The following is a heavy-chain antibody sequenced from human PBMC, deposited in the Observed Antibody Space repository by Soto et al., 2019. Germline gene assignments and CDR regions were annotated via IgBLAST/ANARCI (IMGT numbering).Heavy chain of an antibody. J-gene: IGHJ4*02. CDR1: GGSMNSGDYY. D-gene: IGHD3-16*01. Sequence: SETLSLTCTVSGGSMNSGDYYWTWIRQLPGKGLEWIGCIYYRGSTYYKSSLKSRLTIAVDTSKNQFSLRLSSVTAADTAIYYCARAEYYDSYLDSWGRGTLVTVSS. V-gene: IGHV4-31*03. CDR2: IYYRGST. CDR3: ARAEYYDSYLDS.